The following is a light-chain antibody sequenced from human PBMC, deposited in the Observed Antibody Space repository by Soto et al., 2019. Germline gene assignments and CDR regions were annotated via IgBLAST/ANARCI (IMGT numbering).Light chain of an antibody. Sequence: EIVLTQSPGTLSLSPGERAPLSCRARQSVSSSYLAWSQQKPGQAPRLLIYGASSRATGIPDRFSGSGSGTDFTLTISRLEPEDFAVYYCQQYGSSPPWTFGQGTKVDIK. V-gene: IGKV3-20*01. CDR2: GAS. CDR1: QSVSSSY. J-gene: IGKJ1*01. CDR3: QQYGSSPPWT.